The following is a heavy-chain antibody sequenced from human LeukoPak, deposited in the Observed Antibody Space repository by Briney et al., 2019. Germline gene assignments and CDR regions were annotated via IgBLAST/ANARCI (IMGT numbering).Heavy chain of an antibody. CDR2: INWNDGST. CDR3: ARGSITDYYDSSGYYSPYYFDY. CDR1: GFTFEDYG. J-gene: IGHJ4*02. Sequence: GGSLRLSCAASGFTFEDYGMSWLRQAPGKGLEWVSGINWNDGSTRYADSVKGRFTISRDNAKNSLYLQMNSLRAEDTALYYCARGSITDYYDSSGYYSPYYFDYWGQGTLVTVSS. V-gene: IGHV3-20*04. D-gene: IGHD3-22*01.